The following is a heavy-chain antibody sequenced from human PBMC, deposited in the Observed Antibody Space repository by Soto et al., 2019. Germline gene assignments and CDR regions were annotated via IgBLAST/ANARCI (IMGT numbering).Heavy chain of an antibody. J-gene: IGHJ6*01. CDR3: TTVGAGTAMVTDYYYGMDV. CDR2: IKSKTDGGTT. CDR1: GFTFSSAW. D-gene: IGHD5-18*01. V-gene: IGHV3-15*07. Sequence: PGGSLSLSCAASGFTFSSAWMNWVRQAPGKGQEWVGRIKSKTDGGTTDYAAPVKGRFTISRDDSKNTLYLQMNSLKTEDTAVYYCTTVGAGTAMVTDYYYGMDVWGQGTTVTVSS.